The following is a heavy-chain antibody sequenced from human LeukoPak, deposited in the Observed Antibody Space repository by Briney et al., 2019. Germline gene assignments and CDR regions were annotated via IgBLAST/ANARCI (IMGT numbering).Heavy chain of an antibody. V-gene: IGHV3-66*02. Sequence: PGGSLRLSCAASGLTVSSNYMSWVRQAPGKGLEWVSVIYSGGSTYYADSVKGRFTISRDNSKNTLYLQMNSLRAEDTAVYYCARDYYDSSGAGSLWGQGTLVTVSS. J-gene: IGHJ4*02. CDR1: GLTVSSNY. D-gene: IGHD3-22*01. CDR3: ARDYYDSSGAGSL. CDR2: IYSGGST.